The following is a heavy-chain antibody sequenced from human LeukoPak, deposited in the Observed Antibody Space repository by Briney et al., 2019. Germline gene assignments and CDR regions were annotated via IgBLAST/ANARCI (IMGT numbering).Heavy chain of an antibody. CDR3: ARERVTFDY. D-gene: IGHD3-16*02. CDR2: ISYDGSNK. V-gene: IGHV3-30*03. J-gene: IGHJ4*02. CDR1: GFTFSNYG. Sequence: GGSLRLSCAASGFTFSNYGMHWVRQAPGKGLEWVAVISYDGSNKYYADSVKGRFTISRDNAENSLYLQMNSLRAEDTAVYYCARERVTFDYWGQGTLVTVSS.